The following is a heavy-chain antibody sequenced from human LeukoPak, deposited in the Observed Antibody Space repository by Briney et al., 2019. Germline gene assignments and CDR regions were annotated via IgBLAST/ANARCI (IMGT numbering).Heavy chain of an antibody. CDR1: GFAFSSYG. D-gene: IGHD6-13*01. V-gene: IGHV3-30*02. Sequence: GGSLRLSCAASGFAFSSYGMHWVRQAPGKGLEWVAFIRYDGSNKYYADSVKGRFTISRDNSKNTLYLQMNSLRAEDTAVYYCAKVGIAGPSRGGGYLDYWGQGTPVTVSS. CDR2: IRYDGSNK. J-gene: IGHJ4*02. CDR3: AKVGIAGPSRGGGYLDY.